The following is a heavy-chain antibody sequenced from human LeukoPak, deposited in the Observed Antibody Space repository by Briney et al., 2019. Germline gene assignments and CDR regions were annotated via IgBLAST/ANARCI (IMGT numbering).Heavy chain of an antibody. CDR2: IHSRSTYI. Sequence: GGSLRLSCTASGFTFTTYSMNWLRQAPGKGLEWVSSIHSRSTYIYYADSVRGRFTISRDNSKNTLYLQMDSLRAEDTAVYYCAIFGDAFDIWGQGTMVTVSS. CDR1: GFTFTTYS. D-gene: IGHD3-10*01. CDR3: AIFGDAFDI. J-gene: IGHJ3*02. V-gene: IGHV3-21*04.